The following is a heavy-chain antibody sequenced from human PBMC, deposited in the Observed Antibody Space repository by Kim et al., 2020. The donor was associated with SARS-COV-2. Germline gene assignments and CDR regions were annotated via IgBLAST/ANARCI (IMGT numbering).Heavy chain of an antibody. CDR3: ARRAATVAKASNWFDP. J-gene: IGHJ5*02. Sequence: SVKGRVTISVDTAKNQFSLKLSAVTAADTAVYYCARRAATVAKASNWFDPWGQGTLVTVSS. V-gene: IGHV4-31*02. D-gene: IGHD4-17*01.